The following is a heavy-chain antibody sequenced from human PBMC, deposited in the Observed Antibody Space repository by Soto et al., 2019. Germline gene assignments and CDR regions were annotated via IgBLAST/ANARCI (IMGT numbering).Heavy chain of an antibody. CDR1: GGSFGSSA. CDR2: IIPVFDKA. V-gene: IGHV1-69*01. D-gene: IGHD3-16*01. CDR3: ARLRRDWGDAFDL. J-gene: IGHJ3*01. Sequence: QVQLVQSGADVKKPGSSVKVSCKTSGGSFGSSAISWVRQAPAQGLEWMGEIIPVFDKANYAQNFQDRLTITADESTGTVFMQLSSLRSDDTGVYFCARLRRDWGDAFDLWGQGTVVTVSS.